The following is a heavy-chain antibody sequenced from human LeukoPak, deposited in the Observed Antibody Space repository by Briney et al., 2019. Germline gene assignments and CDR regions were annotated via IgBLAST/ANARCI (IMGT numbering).Heavy chain of an antibody. J-gene: IGHJ4*02. V-gene: IGHV1-2*02. CDR2: IKPSSGGT. Sequence: ASVKVSCKASGYTFTDHYIHWVRQAPGQGLEWMGWIKPSSGGTKYAQKFQGRVTMTRDTSISTAYMELSRLRSDDTAVYYCARGGSSGCHDYWGQGTLVTVSS. D-gene: IGHD6-19*01. CDR1: GYTFTDHY. CDR3: ARGGSSGCHDY.